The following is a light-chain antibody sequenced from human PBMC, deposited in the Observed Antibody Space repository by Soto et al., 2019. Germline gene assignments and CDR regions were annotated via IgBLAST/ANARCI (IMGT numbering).Light chain of an antibody. J-gene: IGLJ1*01. V-gene: IGLV2-8*01. CDR1: SSDVGAFNY. CDR2: EVN. CDR3: SSVAGINIL. Sequence: LTQPPSASGSPGQSVTISCTGTSSDVGAFNYFSWYKQHPGKAPKLMISEVNKRPSGVPDRFSGSKSGNTASLTVSGLQAEDEADYYCSSVAGINILFGTGTKVTVL.